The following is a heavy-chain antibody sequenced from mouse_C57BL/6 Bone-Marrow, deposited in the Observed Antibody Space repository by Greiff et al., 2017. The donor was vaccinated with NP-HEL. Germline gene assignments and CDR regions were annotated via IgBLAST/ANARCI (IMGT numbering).Heavy chain of an antibody. J-gene: IGHJ3*01. CDR2: IDPSDSYT. D-gene: IGHD1-1*01. Sequence: QVQLQQPGAELVMPGASVKLSCKASGYTFTSYWMHWVKQRPGQGLEWIGEIDPSDSYTNYNQKFKGKSTLTVDKSSITAYMQLSSLTSEDSAVYYCATILRYPAWFAYWGQGTLVTVSA. CDR3: ATILRYPAWFAY. V-gene: IGHV1-69*01. CDR1: GYTFTSYW.